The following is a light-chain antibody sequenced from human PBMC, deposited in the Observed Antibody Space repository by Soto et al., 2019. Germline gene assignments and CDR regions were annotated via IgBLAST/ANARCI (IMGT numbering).Light chain of an antibody. J-gene: IGKJ1*01. V-gene: IGKV1-5*03. CDR1: QTISSW. Sequence: DIQMTQSPSTLSGSVGDIVTITCRASQTISSWLAWYQQKTGKAPKLLIYKASTLKSGVPSRFSGSGSGTEFTLTISSLQPDDFETYYCQHYNSYSEALGQGTKVDIK. CDR3: QHYNSYSEA. CDR2: KAS.